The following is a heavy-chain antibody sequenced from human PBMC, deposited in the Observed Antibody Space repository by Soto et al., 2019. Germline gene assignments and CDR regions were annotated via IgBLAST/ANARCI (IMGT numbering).Heavy chain of an antibody. CDR2: ISGSGGST. J-gene: IGHJ6*02. Sequence: LRLSCAASGFMFSSYAMSWVRQAPGKGLEWVSAISGSGGSTYYADSVKGRFTISRDNSKNTLYLQMNSLRAEDTAVYYCANRDTSMINRYYYGMDVWGQGTTVTGS. CDR3: ANRDTSMINRYYYGMDV. V-gene: IGHV3-23*01. CDR1: GFMFSSYA. D-gene: IGHD5-18*01.